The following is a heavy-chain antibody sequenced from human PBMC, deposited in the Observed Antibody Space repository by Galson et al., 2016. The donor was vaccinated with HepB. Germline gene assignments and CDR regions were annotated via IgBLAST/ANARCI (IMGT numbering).Heavy chain of an antibody. CDR1: GDTLSDIS. V-gene: IGHV1-24*01. CDR2: FDPEAGET. CDR3: ATRLDYFQTGTSPHDAFDM. Sequence: SVKVSCKVSGDTLSDISIHWVRQALGKGLEWMGGFDPEAGETVFEKKFQGRVTMTEDTSTNTAYMELSSLRSEDTAVYYCATRLDYFQTGTSPHDAFDMWGQGTLVTVSS. J-gene: IGHJ3*02. D-gene: IGHD2/OR15-2a*01.